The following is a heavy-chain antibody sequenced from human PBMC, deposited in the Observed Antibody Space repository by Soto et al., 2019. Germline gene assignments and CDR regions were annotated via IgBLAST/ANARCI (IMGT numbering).Heavy chain of an antibody. CDR3: ARDAYYYDSSGYYPSSFDY. Sequence: GGSLRLSCAASGFTFSSYEMNWVRQAPGKGLEWVSYISSSGSTIYYADSVKGRFTISRDNAKNSLYLQMNSLRAEDTAVYYCARDAYYYDSSGYYPSSFDYWGRGTLVTVSS. D-gene: IGHD3-22*01. V-gene: IGHV3-48*03. CDR1: GFTFSSYE. J-gene: IGHJ4*02. CDR2: ISSSGSTI.